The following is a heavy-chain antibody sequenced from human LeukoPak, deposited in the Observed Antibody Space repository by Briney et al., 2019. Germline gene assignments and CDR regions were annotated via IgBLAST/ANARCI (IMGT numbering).Heavy chain of an antibody. CDR3: ASITGTRGLENPTEKEDY. V-gene: IGHV3-73*01. CDR2: IRSKANSYAT. CDR1: GFTFSGSA. D-gene: IGHD1-7*01. J-gene: IGHJ4*02. Sequence: GGSLRLSCAASGFTFSGSAMHWVRQASGKGLEWVGRIRSKANSYATAYAASVKGRFTISRDDSKNTAYLQMNSLRAEDTAVYYCASITGTRGLENPTEKEDYWGQGTLVTVSS.